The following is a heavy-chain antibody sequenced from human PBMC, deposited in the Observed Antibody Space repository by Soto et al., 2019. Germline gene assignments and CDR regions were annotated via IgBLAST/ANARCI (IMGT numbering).Heavy chain of an antibody. CDR1: GYTFTGYY. V-gene: IGHV1-2*04. D-gene: IGHD3-10*01. Sequence: PSVKVSCKASGYTFTGYYMHWVRQAPGQGLEWMGWINPNSGGTNYAQKFQGWVTMTRDTSISTAYMELSRLRSDDTAVYYCARAPPSMVRGVIYYYYYGMDVWGQGTTVTVSS. J-gene: IGHJ6*02. CDR3: ARAPPSMVRGVIYYYYYGMDV. CDR2: INPNSGGT.